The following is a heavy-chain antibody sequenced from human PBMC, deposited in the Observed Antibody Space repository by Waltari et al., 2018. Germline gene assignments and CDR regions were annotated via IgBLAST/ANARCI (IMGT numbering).Heavy chain of an antibody. CDR2: IYPDGTDT. J-gene: IGHJ4*02. Sequence: EVRLVESGGGSVQPGGSLRLSCVLSGFTFDNFWMHWVRQVPGKGVMWVSRIYPDGTDTTYADSVKGRFTMSRDNSRNTLYLEMTGLRVDDSAVYYCARGPFSYSSGTQSHWGRGALVTVSS. CDR1: GFTFDNFW. CDR3: ARGPFSYSSGTQSH. V-gene: IGHV3-74*01. D-gene: IGHD1-7*01.